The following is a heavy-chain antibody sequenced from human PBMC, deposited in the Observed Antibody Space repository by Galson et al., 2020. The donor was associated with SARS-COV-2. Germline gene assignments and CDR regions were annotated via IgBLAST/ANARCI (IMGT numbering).Heavy chain of an antibody. CDR1: GFTFSLYS. D-gene: IGHD3-9*01. CDR3: ARDLSAYYDVLTGCFDF. V-gene: IGHV3-21*01. J-gene: IGHJ4*02. CDR2: ISTTTSSI. Sequence: GESLKISCAASGFTFSLYSMSWVRQAPGKGLEWVSSISTTTSSIQYADSVKGRFTISRDTAKNSLYLQMNSLRAEDTAVYYCARDLSAYYDVLTGCFDFWGQGTLVTVSS.